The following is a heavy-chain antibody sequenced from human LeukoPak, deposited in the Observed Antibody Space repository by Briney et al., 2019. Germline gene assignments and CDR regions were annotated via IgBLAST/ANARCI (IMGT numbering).Heavy chain of an antibody. CDR3: ARDPPYSSSEFPYYYYYMDV. CDR2: ISSSSSTI. J-gene: IGHJ6*03. D-gene: IGHD6-6*01. CDR1: GFTFSSYW. Sequence: PGGSLRLSCAASGFTFSSYWMSWVRQAPGKGLEWVSYISSSSSTIYYADSVKGRFTISRDNAKNSLYLQMNSLRAEDTAVYYCARDPPYSSSEFPYYYYYMDVWGKGTTVTVSS. V-gene: IGHV3-48*01.